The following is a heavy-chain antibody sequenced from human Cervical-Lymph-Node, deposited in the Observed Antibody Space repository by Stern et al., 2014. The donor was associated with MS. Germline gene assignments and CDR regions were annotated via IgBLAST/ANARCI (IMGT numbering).Heavy chain of an antibody. D-gene: IGHD2-8*01. Sequence: VQLVQSGAEVKKPGESLKISCKDFGSSFTTYWLGWVRQMPRKGLEWMGVIFTGDSDTTYSPTFQGQVTMSADKSTSTAYLQWRSLRASDTAMYYCAKRVSDAFNIWGQGTMVTVSS. J-gene: IGHJ3*02. V-gene: IGHV5-51*03. CDR1: GSSFTTYW. CDR2: IFTGDSDT. CDR3: AKRVSDAFNI.